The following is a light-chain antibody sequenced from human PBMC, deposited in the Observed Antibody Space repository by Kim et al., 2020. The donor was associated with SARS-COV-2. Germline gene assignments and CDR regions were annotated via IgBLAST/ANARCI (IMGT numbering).Light chain of an antibody. CDR3: QVWDSSSDHPYV. CDR2: YDS. V-gene: IGLV3-21*04. Sequence: PGKPGRITGGGNNIGSKSVHWCPQMPGQAPVLVIYYDSDRPSGIPERFSGSNSGNTATLTISRVEAGDEADYYCQVWDSSSDHPYVFGTGTKVTVL. CDR1: NIGSKS. J-gene: IGLJ1*01.